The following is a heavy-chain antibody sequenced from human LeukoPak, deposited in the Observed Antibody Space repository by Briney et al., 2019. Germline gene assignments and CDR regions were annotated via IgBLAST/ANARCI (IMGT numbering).Heavy chain of an antibody. D-gene: IGHD2-2*01. J-gene: IGHJ5*02. Sequence: SETLCLTCTVSGGSISSFYWSWIRQPPGKGLEWIGYIYYPGSTNYNPSLKSRVTISVDTSKNQFSLKLSSVTAADTAVYYCAREGCSSTSCSEGWFDPWGQGTLVTVSS. CDR1: GGSISSFY. V-gene: IGHV4-59*01. CDR2: IYYPGST. CDR3: AREGCSSTSCSEGWFDP.